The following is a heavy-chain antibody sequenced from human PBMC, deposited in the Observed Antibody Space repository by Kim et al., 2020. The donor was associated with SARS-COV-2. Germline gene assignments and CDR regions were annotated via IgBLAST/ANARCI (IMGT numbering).Heavy chain of an antibody. D-gene: IGHD3-10*01. Sequence: YDQKFQGRVTITADESTSTAYMELSSLRSEDTAVYYCARGGGPPSGHFDYWGQGTLVTVSS. V-gene: IGHV1-69*01. J-gene: IGHJ4*02. CDR3: ARGGGPPSGHFDY.